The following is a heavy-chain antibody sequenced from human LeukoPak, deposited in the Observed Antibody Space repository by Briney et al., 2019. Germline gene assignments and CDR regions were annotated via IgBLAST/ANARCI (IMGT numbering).Heavy chain of an antibody. Sequence: SQTLSLTCAISGDSVSSNSAAWNWIRQSPSRGLEWLGGTYYRSKWYNDYAVSVKSRITINPDTSKNQFSLQLNSVTPEDTAVYYCAREEASSGWSLIYFDYWGQGTLVTVSS. J-gene: IGHJ4*02. D-gene: IGHD6-19*01. CDR1: GDSVSSNSAA. CDR3: AREEASSGWSLIYFDY. V-gene: IGHV6-1*01. CDR2: TYYRSKWYN.